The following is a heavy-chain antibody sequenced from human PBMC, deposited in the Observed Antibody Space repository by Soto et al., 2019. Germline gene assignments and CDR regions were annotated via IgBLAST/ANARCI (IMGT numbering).Heavy chain of an antibody. J-gene: IGHJ4*02. CDR2: IVPIVDTS. Sequence: QVQLVQSGAEVRQPASSVKVSCKTSGGTFSSYAISWVRQAPGQGLEWMGGIVPIVDTSTYAQKFQGRDTXXXXXXXXXXXXXXXXXXXXXXXXXXXXXXXXXXXXXXNWGQGTLVTVSS. CDR3: XXXXXXXXXXXN. CDR1: GGTFSSYA. V-gene: IGHV1-69*05.